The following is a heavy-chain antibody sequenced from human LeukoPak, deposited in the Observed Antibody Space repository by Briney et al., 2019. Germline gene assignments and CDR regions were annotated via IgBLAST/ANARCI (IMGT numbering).Heavy chain of an antibody. CDR3: GRVVTRFDL. CDR2: IYHTGSA. Sequence: SEALSLTCSVSGYSISSNYYWGWIRQPPGKGLEWIGNIYHTGSAFYKASLKSRVTISVDTSKNQISLKLRSVTAADTAVYYCGRVVTRFDLWGKGTLVTVSS. CDR1: GYSISSNYY. D-gene: IGHD2-21*02. V-gene: IGHV4-38-2*02. J-gene: IGHJ5*02.